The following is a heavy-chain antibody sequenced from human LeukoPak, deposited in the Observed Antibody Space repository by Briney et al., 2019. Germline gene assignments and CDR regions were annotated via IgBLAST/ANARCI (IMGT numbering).Heavy chain of an antibody. CDR1: GGTFSSYA. V-gene: IGHV1-69*05. CDR3: ARGLVGRTYYDFWSGYGAYYYYYMDV. J-gene: IGHJ6*03. D-gene: IGHD3-3*01. Sequence: SVKVSCKASGGTFSSYAISWVRQAPGQGLEWMGGIIPIFGTANYAQKFQGRVTITTDESTSTAYMELSSLRSEDTAVYYCARGLVGRTYYDFWSGYGAYYYYYMDVWGKGTTVTVSS. CDR2: IIPIFGTA.